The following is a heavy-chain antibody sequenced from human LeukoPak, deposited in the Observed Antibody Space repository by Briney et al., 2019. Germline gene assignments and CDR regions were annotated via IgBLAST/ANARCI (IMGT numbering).Heavy chain of an antibody. J-gene: IGHJ6*03. V-gene: IGHV3-23*01. Sequence: GGSLRLSCAASGFTFSTFAMIWVRQAPGKGLEWVSAISGTGANTFYADSVKGRFTMSRDNPKNMLYLQMNSLRAEDTAFYCAKGIRQLGNYYYYMDVWGKGTTVTVSS. CDR3: AKGIRQLGNYYYYMDV. CDR2: ISGTGANT. D-gene: IGHD7-27*01. CDR1: GFTFSTFA.